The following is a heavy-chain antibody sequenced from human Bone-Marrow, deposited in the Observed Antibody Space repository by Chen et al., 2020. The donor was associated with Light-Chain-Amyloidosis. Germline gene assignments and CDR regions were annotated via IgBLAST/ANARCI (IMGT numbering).Heavy chain of an antibody. V-gene: IGHV3-11*06. CDR2: IDSRSTYR. Sequence: QVQLVESGGGLVKPGGSLRLPCEASGLSFSDKYMTWTRQTAGKGREWVAYIDSRSTYRNYADSAKCRFTISRDNAKNSLYLQMNSLRVEDTGVYYCARGWDSGWSYFDNWGQGTLVTVSS. CDR1: GLSFSDKY. D-gene: IGHD6-19*01. CDR3: ARGWDSGWSYFDN. J-gene: IGHJ4*02.